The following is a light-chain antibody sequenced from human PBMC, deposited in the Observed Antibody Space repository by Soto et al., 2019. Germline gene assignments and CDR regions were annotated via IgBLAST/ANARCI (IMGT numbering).Light chain of an antibody. CDR2: AAS. J-gene: IGKJ3*01. V-gene: IGKV1-39*01. Sequence: DIQMTQSPSSLSASVGDRVTITCRASQSISSYLNWYQQKPGKAPKLLIYAASSLQSGVPSRFSGSGXGXXXXLXISXLQPEDFATYYCQQSYSTPFTFGPGTKVDIK. CDR3: QQSYSTPFT. CDR1: QSISSY.